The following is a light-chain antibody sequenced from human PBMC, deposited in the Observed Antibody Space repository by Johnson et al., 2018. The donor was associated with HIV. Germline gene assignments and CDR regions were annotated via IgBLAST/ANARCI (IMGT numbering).Light chain of an antibody. V-gene: IGLV1-51*01. Sequence: QLVLTQPPSVSAAPGQKVTISCSGSSSNIGNNYVSWYQQLPGTAPKLLIYDNNKRPSGIPDRFSGSKSGTSATLGITGLQTGDEADYYCGTWDSGLGAHYFFGTGTKVTVL. J-gene: IGLJ1*01. CDR1: SSNIGNNY. CDR3: GTWDSGLGAHYF. CDR2: DNN.